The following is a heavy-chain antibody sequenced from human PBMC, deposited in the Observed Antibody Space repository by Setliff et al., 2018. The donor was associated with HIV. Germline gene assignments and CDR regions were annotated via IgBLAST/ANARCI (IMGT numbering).Heavy chain of an antibody. J-gene: IGHJ4*02. D-gene: IGHD1-26*01. CDR2: SWFDGINQ. Sequence: GESLKISCATSGFTFSSYAVHWVRQPPGKGLEWVAASWFDGINQYYSKSAKGRFTVSRDNSNNTVYLQMDALRVDDTAFYFCAKDNKYSGTLGYWGQGTLVTVSS. V-gene: IGHV3-33*03. CDR1: GFTFSSYA. CDR3: AKDNKYSGTLGY.